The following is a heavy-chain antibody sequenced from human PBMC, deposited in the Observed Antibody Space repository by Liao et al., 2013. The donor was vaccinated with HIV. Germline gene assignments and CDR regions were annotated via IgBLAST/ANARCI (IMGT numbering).Heavy chain of an antibody. J-gene: IGHJ5*02. V-gene: IGHV4-30-4*08. CDR1: GGSISSGDYT. CDR3: ARGTTTRPWASQTLKWFDP. Sequence: QVQLQESGPGLVKPSQTLSLTCTVSGGSISSGDYTWNWIRQPPGKGLEWIGDVNHSGSTNYNPSLKSRVTISVDTSKNQFSLKLSSVTAADTAVYYCARGTTTRPWASQTLKWFDPWGQGTLVTVSS. D-gene: IGHD2/OR15-2a*01. CDR2: VNHSGST.